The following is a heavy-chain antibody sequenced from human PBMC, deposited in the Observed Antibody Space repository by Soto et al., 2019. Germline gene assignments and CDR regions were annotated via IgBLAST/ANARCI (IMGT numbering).Heavy chain of an antibody. Sequence: PGESLKISCKGAGYSFTSYWIGWVRQMPGKGLEWMGIIYPGDSDTRYSPSLQGQVTISANKSISAAYLQWSSLKASDTAMYYCAICSSTSCYRDYYYYCMDVWGQGTTVTVSS. V-gene: IGHV5-51*01. CDR2: IYPGDSDT. D-gene: IGHD2-2*02. CDR3: AICSSTSCYRDYYYYCMDV. J-gene: IGHJ6*02. CDR1: GYSFTSYW.